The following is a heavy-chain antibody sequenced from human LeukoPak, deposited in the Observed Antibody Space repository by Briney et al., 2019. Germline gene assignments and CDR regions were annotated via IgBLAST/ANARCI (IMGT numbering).Heavy chain of an antibody. CDR3: ARPSSGSYLFTAFDY. J-gene: IGHJ4*02. D-gene: IGHD1-26*01. CDR1: GFTFSSYS. V-gene: IGHV3-21*01. CDR2: ISSSSSYI. Sequence: GGSLRLSCAASGFTFSSYSMNWVRQAPGKGLEWVSSISSSSSYIYYADSVKGRFTISRDNAKNSLYPQMNSLRAEDTAVYYCARPSSGSYLFTAFDYWGQGTLVTVSS.